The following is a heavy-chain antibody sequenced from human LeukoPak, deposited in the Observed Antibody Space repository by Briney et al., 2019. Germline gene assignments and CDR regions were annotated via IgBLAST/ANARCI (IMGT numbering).Heavy chain of an antibody. D-gene: IGHD4-17*01. CDR3: ARDGGDYKMLSY. CDR1: GGTFSSYA. Sequence: SVKVSCKASGGTFSSYAISWVRQAPGQGLEWMGGIIPIFGTANYAQKFQGRVTITADESTSTAYMELSSLRSEDTAVYYCARDGGDYKMLSYWGQGTLVTVSS. V-gene: IGHV1-69*01. J-gene: IGHJ4*02. CDR2: IIPIFGTA.